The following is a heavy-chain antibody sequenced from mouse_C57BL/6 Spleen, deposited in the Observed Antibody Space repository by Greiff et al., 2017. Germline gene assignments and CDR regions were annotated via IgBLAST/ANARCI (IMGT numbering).Heavy chain of an antibody. D-gene: IGHD3-2*02. Sequence: EVKLMESEGGLVQPGSSMKLSCTASGFTFSDYYMAWVRQVPEKGLEWVANINYDGSSTYYLDSLKSRFIISRDNANNILYLQMSSLKSEDTATYYCARGETAQATYYYAMDYWGQGTSVTVSS. CDR1: GFTFSDYY. V-gene: IGHV5-16*01. CDR2: INYDGSST. J-gene: IGHJ4*01. CDR3: ARGETAQATYYYAMDY.